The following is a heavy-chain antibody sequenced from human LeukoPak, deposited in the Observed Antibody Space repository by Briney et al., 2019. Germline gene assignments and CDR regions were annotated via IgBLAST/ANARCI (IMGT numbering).Heavy chain of an antibody. J-gene: IGHJ6*03. Sequence: PSETLSLTCAVYGGSFSGYYWSWIRQPPGKGLEWIGEINHSGSTNYNPSLKSRVTISVDTSKNQFSLKLSSVTAADTAVYYCARGARYCSSTSCAGDRYYMDVCGKGTTVTVSS. CDR2: INHSGST. V-gene: IGHV4-34*01. D-gene: IGHD2-2*01. CDR1: GGSFSGYY. CDR3: ARGARYCSSTSCAGDRYYMDV.